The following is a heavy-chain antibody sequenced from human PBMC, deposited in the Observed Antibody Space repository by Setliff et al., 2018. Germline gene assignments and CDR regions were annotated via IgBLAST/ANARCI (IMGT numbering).Heavy chain of an antibody. CDR3: ARDPPYYDFWSGYSFDY. V-gene: IGHV3-7*01. J-gene: IGHJ4*02. CDR2: IKQDGSEK. Sequence: PGGSLRLSCAASGFTFSSYEMNWVRQAPGKGLEWVANIKQDGSEKDYVDSVKGRLTISRDNAKNSLYLQMNSLRAEDTAVYYCARDPPYYDFWSGYSFDYWGQGTLVTVSS. CDR1: GFTFSSYE. D-gene: IGHD3-3*01.